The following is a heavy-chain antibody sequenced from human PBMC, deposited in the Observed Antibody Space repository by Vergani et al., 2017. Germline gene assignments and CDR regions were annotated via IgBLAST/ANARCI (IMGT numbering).Heavy chain of an antibody. CDR3: ATTSRRDGMDV. CDR2: ISVYNGNT. J-gene: IGHJ6*02. D-gene: IGHD2-2*01. V-gene: IGHV1-18*04. CDR1: GYTFTSYV. Sequence: QVQLVQSGAEVKKPGASVKVSCKASGYTFTSYVISWVRQAPGQGLEWMGWISVYNGNTTYAQKFQGRVTMTTDTSTSTAYMELRSLTSDDTAVYYCATTSRRDGMDVWGQGTTVTVSS.